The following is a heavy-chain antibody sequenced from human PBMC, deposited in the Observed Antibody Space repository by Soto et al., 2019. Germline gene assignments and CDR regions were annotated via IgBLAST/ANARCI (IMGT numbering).Heavy chain of an antibody. CDR3: ARGRYGDY. CDR2: ISAHNGNT. J-gene: IGHJ4*02. V-gene: IGHV1-18*01. D-gene: IGHD1-1*01. Sequence: QVHLVQSGAEVKKPGASVKVSCKGSGYAFTTYGITWVRQAPGQGLEWMGWISAHNGNTNYEQKLQGRVTVTRDTSTSTAYMELRSLRSDDTAVYHCARGRYGDYWGQGALVTVSS. CDR1: GYAFTTYG.